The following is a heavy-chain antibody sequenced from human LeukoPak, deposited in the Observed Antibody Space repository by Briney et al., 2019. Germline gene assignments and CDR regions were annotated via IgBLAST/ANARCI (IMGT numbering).Heavy chain of an antibody. D-gene: IGHD3-10*01. V-gene: IGHV3-48*02. J-gene: IGHJ4*02. Sequence: TGGSLRLSCAASGFTFSRYSMNWVRQARGKGLEWVSYISSSSSTIYYADSVKGRFTISRDNAKNSLYLQMNSLRDEDTAVYYCARALSGSLFYWGQGTLVTVSS. CDR2: ISSSSSTI. CDR1: GFTFSRYS. CDR3: ARALSGSLFY.